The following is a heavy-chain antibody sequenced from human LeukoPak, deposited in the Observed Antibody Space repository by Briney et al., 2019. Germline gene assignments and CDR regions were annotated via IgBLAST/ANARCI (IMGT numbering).Heavy chain of an antibody. CDR1: GFTFTTYW. J-gene: IGHJ4*02. D-gene: IGHD3-16*01. Sequence: PGGSLRLSCTASGFTFTTYWMHWVRQAPGKGLVWVSRINSDGSSTTYADSVKARFTISRDNAKNTVYLQMNSLRAEDTAAYYCVTIGGSGAAYFYWGQGTLVTASS. CDR2: INSDGSST. CDR3: VTIGGSGAAYFY. V-gene: IGHV3-74*01.